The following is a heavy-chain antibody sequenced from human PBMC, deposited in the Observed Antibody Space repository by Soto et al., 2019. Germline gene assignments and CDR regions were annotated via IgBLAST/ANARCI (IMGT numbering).Heavy chain of an antibody. CDR1: GFTFSSYS. V-gene: IGHV3-21*01. CDR2: ISSSSSYI. J-gene: IGHJ6*02. D-gene: IGHD3-3*01. CDR3: ARDYDFWSGYSYGMDV. Sequence: GGSLRLSCAASGFTFSSYSMNWVRQAPGKGLEWVSSISSSSSYIYYADSVKGRFTISRDNAKNSLYLQMNSLRAEDTAVYYCARDYDFWSGYSYGMDVWGQGTTVTVSS.